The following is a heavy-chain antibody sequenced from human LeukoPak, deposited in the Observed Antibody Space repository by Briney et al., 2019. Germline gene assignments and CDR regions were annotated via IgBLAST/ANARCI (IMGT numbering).Heavy chain of an antibody. J-gene: IGHJ4*02. Sequence: GGSLRLSCAASGFTFNSYGMTWVRQAPGKGLEWVSAISVSGGSTYYADSVKGRFTISRDNSKNALYLQMNSLRAEDTAVYYCARDCSIAAAGWPENYFDYWGQGTLVTVSS. CDR1: GFTFNSYG. D-gene: IGHD6-13*01. V-gene: IGHV3-23*01. CDR3: ARDCSIAAAGWPENYFDY. CDR2: ISVSGGST.